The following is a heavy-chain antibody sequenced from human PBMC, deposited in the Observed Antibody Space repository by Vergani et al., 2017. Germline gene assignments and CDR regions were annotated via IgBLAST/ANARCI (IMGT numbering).Heavy chain of an antibody. CDR1: GRSFSGYY. D-gene: IGHD4-17*01. V-gene: IGHV4-34*01. J-gene: IGHJ6*04. CDR2: INHSGST. CDR3: ARNPLRGMDV. Sequence: QVQLQQWGAGLLKPSETLSLTCAVYGRSFSGYYWSWIRQPPGKGLEWIGEINHSGSTNYNPSLKSRVTISVDTSKNQFSLKLSSVTAADTAVYYWARNPLRGMDVWGKGTTVTVSS.